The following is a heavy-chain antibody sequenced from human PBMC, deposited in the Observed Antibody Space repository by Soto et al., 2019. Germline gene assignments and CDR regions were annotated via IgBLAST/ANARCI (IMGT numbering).Heavy chain of an antibody. V-gene: IGHV3-23*01. Sequence: PGGSLRLSCAASGFTFSSYAMSWVRQAPGKGLEWVSAISGSGGSTYYADSVKGRFAISRDNSKNTLYLQMNSLRAEDTAVYYCAKDLVGGYCSSTSCYEGTDAFDIWGQGTMVTVSS. CDR2: ISGSGGST. CDR3: AKDLVGGYCSSTSCYEGTDAFDI. J-gene: IGHJ3*02. CDR1: GFTFSSYA. D-gene: IGHD2-2*01.